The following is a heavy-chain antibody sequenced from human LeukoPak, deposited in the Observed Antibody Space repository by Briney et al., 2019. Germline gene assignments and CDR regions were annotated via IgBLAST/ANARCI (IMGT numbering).Heavy chain of an antibody. V-gene: IGHV3-66*02. CDR1: GFTVSSNY. CDR2: LYSGGST. D-gene: IGHD3-22*01. Sequence: GGSLRLSCAASGFTVSSNYMGWIRQAPGKGLEWVSVLYSGGSTYYPDSVKGRFTISRDNSQNTLYLQMDSLRAEDTAVYYCARLYDSSAYGAFDIWGQGTMVTVSS. J-gene: IGHJ3*02. CDR3: ARLYDSSAYGAFDI.